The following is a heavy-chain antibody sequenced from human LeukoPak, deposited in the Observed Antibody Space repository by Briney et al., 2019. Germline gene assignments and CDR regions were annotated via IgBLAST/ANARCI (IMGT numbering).Heavy chain of an antibody. CDR2: IKSKTDGGTT. J-gene: IGHJ4*02. Sequence: GGSLRLSCATSGFIFSNYWMSWVRQAPGKGLEWVGRIKSKTDGGTTDYAAPVKGRFTISRDDSKNTLYLQMNSLKTEDTAVYYCTTFLPWGSDYWGQGTLVTVSS. V-gene: IGHV3-15*01. CDR1: GFIFSNYW. CDR3: TTFLPWGSDY. D-gene: IGHD3-16*01.